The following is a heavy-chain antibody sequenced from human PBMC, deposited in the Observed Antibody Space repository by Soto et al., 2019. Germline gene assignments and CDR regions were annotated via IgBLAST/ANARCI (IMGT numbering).Heavy chain of an antibody. CDR2: VHTDGRTT. J-gene: IGHJ4*02. CDR1: GFTFSSYY. CDR3: ARPGIPASCCLGFDY. V-gene: IGHV3-74*01. Sequence: EVQLVESGGGLVQPGGSLRLSCAASGFTFSSYYMHWVRQAPGKGLVWVSHVHTDGRTTDYADSVKGRFTISRDNAKNTLYLQMNSLRAEDTAVYYCARPGIPASCCLGFDYWGQGALVTVSS. D-gene: IGHD6-13*01.